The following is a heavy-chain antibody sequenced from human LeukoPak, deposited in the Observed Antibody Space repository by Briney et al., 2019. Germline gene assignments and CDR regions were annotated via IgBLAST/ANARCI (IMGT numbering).Heavy chain of an antibody. CDR2: IYHSGST. V-gene: IGHV4-38-2*02. CDR3: ARSGLIDY. CDR1: GYSISSGYY. Sequence: SETLSLTCTVSGYSISSGYYWGWIRQPPGKGLEWIGSIYHSGSTYYNPSLKSRVTISVDTSKNQFSLKLSSVTAADTAVYYCARSGLIDYWGQGTLVTVSS. J-gene: IGHJ4*02.